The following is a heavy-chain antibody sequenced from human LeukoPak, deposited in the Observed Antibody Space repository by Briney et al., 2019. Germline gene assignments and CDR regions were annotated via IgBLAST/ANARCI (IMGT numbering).Heavy chain of an antibody. CDR2: ISSSSDII. J-gene: IGHJ4*02. CDR1: GFTFSSYS. D-gene: IGHD7-27*01. CDR3: ARAPTGDLDY. Sequence: PGGSLRLSCAVSGFTFSSYSMNWVRQTPGKGLEWISYISSSSDIIYYADSVKGRFTISRDNAKDSLYLQMNSLRAEDTAVYYCARAPTGDLDYWGQGTLVTVSS. V-gene: IGHV3-48*04.